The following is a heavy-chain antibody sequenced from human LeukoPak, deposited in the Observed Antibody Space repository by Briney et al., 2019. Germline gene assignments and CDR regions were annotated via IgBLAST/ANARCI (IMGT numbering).Heavy chain of an antibody. Sequence: GGSLRLSCAASGFTFSSYEMNWVRQAPGQGLKWVSAVGTGADTYYADSVRGRFTSSRDNSKNTLYLQMDSLRAEDTAIYYCTRKTPGRTPFDYWGQGTLVTVSS. CDR1: GFTFSSYE. CDR3: TRKTPGRTPFDY. V-gene: IGHV3-23*01. J-gene: IGHJ4*02. D-gene: IGHD2-15*01. CDR2: VGTGADT.